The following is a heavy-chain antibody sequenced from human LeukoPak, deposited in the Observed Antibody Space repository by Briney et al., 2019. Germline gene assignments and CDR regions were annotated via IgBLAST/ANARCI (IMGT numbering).Heavy chain of an antibody. J-gene: IGHJ4*02. Sequence: GGSLRLSCVDSGIIFSRYWMSWVRQAPGKGLEWVANIKQDGGEKYYVDSVKGRFTISRDNAKNSLYLQMNSLRVEDTAVYYCARDGRPLDYWGQGTLVTVSS. CDR1: GIIFSRYW. V-gene: IGHV3-7*03. CDR2: IKQDGGEK. CDR3: ARDGRPLDY.